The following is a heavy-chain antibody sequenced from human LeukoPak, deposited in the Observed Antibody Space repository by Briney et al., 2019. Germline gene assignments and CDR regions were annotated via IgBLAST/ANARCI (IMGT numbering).Heavy chain of an antibody. J-gene: IGHJ4*02. CDR1: GGTFSSYA. V-gene: IGHV1-69*04. Sequence: SVKVSCKASGGTFSSYAISWVRQAPGQGLEWMGRIIPILGIANYAQKFQGRVTITADKSTGTAYMELSSLRSEDTAVYYCASVLRFLEWLLYWGQGTLVTVSS. CDR2: IIPILGIA. CDR3: ASVLRFLEWLLY. D-gene: IGHD3-3*01.